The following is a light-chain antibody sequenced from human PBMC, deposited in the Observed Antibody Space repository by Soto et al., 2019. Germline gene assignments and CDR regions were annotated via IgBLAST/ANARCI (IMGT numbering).Light chain of an antibody. CDR2: DAS. CDR1: QSVSSY. J-gene: IGKJ5*01. CDR3: QQRSNWLIT. V-gene: IGKV3-11*01. Sequence: EIVLTQSPATLSLSPGERATLSCRASQSVSSYLAWNQQKPGQAPRLLIYDASNRATGIPARFSGSGSGTDFTLTISSLEPEDFAVYYCQQRSNWLITFGQATRLEI.